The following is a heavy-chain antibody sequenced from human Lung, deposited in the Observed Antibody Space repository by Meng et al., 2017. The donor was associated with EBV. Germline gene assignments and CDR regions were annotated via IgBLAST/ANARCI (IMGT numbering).Heavy chain of an antibody. V-gene: IGHV3-11*01. Sequence: QVVEPGGVLANPAGSLRLSFAGSGFTFSDYYMSWIRQAPGKGLEWVSYISSSGNTIYYADSVNGGFTISRDNAKNSLYLQRNSLRAEDTALYYCAREGGRDGYNLIAYWGQGTLVTVSS. D-gene: IGHD5-24*01. J-gene: IGHJ4*02. CDR2: ISSSGNTI. CDR3: AREGGRDGYNLIAY. CDR1: GFTFSDYY.